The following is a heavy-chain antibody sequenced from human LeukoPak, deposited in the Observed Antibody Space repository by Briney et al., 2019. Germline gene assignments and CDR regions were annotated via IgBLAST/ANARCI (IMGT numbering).Heavy chain of an antibody. CDR1: GYTFTNYW. CDR2: IYPGDSDT. D-gene: IGHD5-18*01. Sequence: LGESLKISCKASGYTFTNYWIGWVRQLPGKGLEWIGTIYPGDSDTRYSPSFQGQVTISADKSISTAYLQWSSLRASDTAMYYCASKNVDTAMVDAFDIWGQGTMVTVSS. V-gene: IGHV5-51*01. CDR3: ASKNVDTAMVDAFDI. J-gene: IGHJ3*02.